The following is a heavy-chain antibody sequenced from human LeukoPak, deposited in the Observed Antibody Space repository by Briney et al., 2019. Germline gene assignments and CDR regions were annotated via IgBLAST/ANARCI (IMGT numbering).Heavy chain of an antibody. V-gene: IGHV3-23*01. CDR3: AKAHYDILTGYFVDY. CDR2: ISGSGGST. Sequence: GGSLRLSCVGSGFMFSRFGLIWVRQAPGKGLEWVSAISGSGGSTYYADSVKGRFTISRDNSKNTLYLQMNSLRAEDTAVYYCAKAHYDILTGYFVDYWGQGTLVTVSS. J-gene: IGHJ4*02. D-gene: IGHD3-9*01. CDR1: GFMFSRFG.